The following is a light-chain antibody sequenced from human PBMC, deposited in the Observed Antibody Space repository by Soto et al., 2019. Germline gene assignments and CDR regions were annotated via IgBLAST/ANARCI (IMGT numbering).Light chain of an antibody. CDR3: SSYTSSSTLV. Sequence: QSALTQPASVSGSPGQSITISCTGTSSDVGGYDYVSWYQQHPGKAPQLMIYDVNNRPSGVSNRFSGSKSGNTASLTISGLQDEDEADYYCSSYTSSSTLVFGTGTKLTVL. V-gene: IGLV2-14*01. J-gene: IGLJ1*01. CDR2: DVN. CDR1: SSDVGGYDY.